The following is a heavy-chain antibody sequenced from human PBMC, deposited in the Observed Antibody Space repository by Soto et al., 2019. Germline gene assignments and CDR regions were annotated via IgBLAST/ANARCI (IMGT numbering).Heavy chain of an antibody. CDR3: ARVGQYHYGSGSSFAH. CDR1: GYTFTSYY. Sequence: ASVKVSCKASGYTFTSYYMHWVRQAPGQGLEWMGIINPSGGSTSYAQKFQGRVTMTRDTSTSTVYMELSSLRSEDTAVYYCARVGQYHYGSGSSFAHWSQVTLVTVSS. V-gene: IGHV1-46*01. CDR2: INPSGGST. J-gene: IGHJ4*02. D-gene: IGHD3-10*01.